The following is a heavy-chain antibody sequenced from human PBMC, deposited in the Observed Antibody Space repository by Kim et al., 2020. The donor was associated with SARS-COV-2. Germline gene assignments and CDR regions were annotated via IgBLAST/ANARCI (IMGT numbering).Heavy chain of an antibody. D-gene: IGHD6-19*01. CDR2: IKQDGNEQ. CDR1: GFSFNSYW. J-gene: IGHJ4*02. Sequence: GGSLRLSCEVSGFSFNSYWMSWVRQAPGKGLEWVANIKQDGNEQYYVDSVKGRFTVSRDNVKNSLYLQMSSLRAEDTAVYYCARDSGWRENYFDKWGQGTLVTVSS. V-gene: IGHV3-7*01. CDR3: ARDSGWRENYFDK.